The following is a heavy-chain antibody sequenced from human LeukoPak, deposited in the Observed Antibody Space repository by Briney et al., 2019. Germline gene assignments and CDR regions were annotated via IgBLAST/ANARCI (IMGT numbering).Heavy chain of an antibody. CDR1: GFTFSSYA. V-gene: IGHV3-23*01. D-gene: IGHD3-22*01. CDR2: ISGSGGST. J-gene: IGHJ3*02. Sequence: PGGSLRLSCAASGFTFSSYAMSWVRQAPGKGLEWVSAISGSGGSTYYADSVKGRFTISRDNSKNTLYLQMNSLRPDYTAVYYCARCGWLKDDVFDIWGLGKRVTVSA. CDR3: ARCGWLKDDVFDI.